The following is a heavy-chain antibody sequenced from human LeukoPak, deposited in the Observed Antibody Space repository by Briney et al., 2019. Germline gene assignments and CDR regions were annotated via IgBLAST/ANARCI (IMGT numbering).Heavy chain of an antibody. CDR3: ARGAYCSSTSCPYYYGMDV. CDR2: ISYDGSNK. D-gene: IGHD2-2*01. CDR1: GFTFSSYA. Sequence: PGGSLRLSCAASGFTFSSYAMHWVRQAPGKGLEWVAVISYDGSNKYYADSVKGRFTISRDNAKNSLYLQMNSLRAEDTAVYYCARGAYCSSTSCPYYYGMDVWGQGTTVTVSS. J-gene: IGHJ6*02. V-gene: IGHV3-30-3*01.